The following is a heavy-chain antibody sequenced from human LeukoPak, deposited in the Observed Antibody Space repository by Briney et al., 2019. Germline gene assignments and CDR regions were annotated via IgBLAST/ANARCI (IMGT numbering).Heavy chain of an antibody. Sequence: PSETLSLTCTVSGGSISSYYWSWIRQPPGKGLEWIGYIYYSGSTNYNPSLKSRVTISVDTSKNQFSLKLSSVTAADTAVYYCARGGYSYGYGRDYYYYYMDVWGKGTTVTVSS. V-gene: IGHV4-59*01. CDR3: ARGGYSYGYGRDYYYYYMDV. D-gene: IGHD5-18*01. CDR2: IYYSGST. CDR1: GGSISSYY. J-gene: IGHJ6*03.